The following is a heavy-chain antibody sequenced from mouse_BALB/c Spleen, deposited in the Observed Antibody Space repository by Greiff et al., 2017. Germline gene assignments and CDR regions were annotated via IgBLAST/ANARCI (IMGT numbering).Heavy chain of an antibody. V-gene: IGHV2-2*02. CDR3: ASSFITTASLFAY. Sequence: VQLQESGPGLVQPSQSLSITCTVSGFSLTSYGVHWVRQSPGKGLEWLGVIWSGGSTDYNAAFISRLSISKDNSKSQVFFKMNSLQANDTAIYYCASSFITTASLFAYWGQGTLVTVSA. J-gene: IGHJ3*01. CDR1: GFSLTSYG. CDR2: IWSGGST. D-gene: IGHD1-2*01.